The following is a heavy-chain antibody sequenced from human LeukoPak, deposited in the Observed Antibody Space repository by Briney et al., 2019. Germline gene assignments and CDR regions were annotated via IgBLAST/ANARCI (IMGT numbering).Heavy chain of an antibody. V-gene: IGHV3-74*01. D-gene: IGHD6-13*01. J-gene: IGHJ4*02. CDR1: GFTFSSYW. CDR3: ARLQQLALDY. CDR2: INSDGSST. Sequence: GGSLRLSCAASGFTFSSYWMHWVRQAPGKGPVWVSRINSDGSSTSYADSVKGRFTISRDNSKNTLFLQMNSLRAEDTAVYYCARLQQLALDYWGQGTLVTVSS.